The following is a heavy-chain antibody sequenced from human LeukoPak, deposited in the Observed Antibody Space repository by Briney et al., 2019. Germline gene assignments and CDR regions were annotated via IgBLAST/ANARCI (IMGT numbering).Heavy chain of an antibody. CDR1: GFTFSSYG. CDR2: IRYDGSNK. CDR3: AKDRRRGWYDQPQTPGDP. J-gene: IGHJ5*02. Sequence: GGSLRLSCAASGFTFSSYGMHWVRQAPGKGLEWVAFIRYDGSNKYYADSVKGRFTISRDNSKNTLYLQMNSLRAEDTAVYYCAKDRRRGWYDQPQTPGDPWGQGTLVTVSS. V-gene: IGHV3-30*02. D-gene: IGHD6-19*01.